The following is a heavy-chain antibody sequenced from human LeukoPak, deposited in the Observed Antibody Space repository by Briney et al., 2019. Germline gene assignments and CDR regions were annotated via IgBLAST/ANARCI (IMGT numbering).Heavy chain of an antibody. V-gene: IGHV4-4*07. D-gene: IGHD1-26*01. CDR1: GDSISDYH. J-gene: IGHJ4*02. Sequence: PSETLSLTCTVSGDSISDYHWSWIRQPAGKGLEWIGRIINSGVTNYSPSLNSRVTISVDRSKNQFSLRLTSVTAADTAVYYCGTSEVGSSSYGSYDYWGQGTQVTVSA. CDR2: IINSGVT. CDR3: GTSEVGSSSYGSYDY.